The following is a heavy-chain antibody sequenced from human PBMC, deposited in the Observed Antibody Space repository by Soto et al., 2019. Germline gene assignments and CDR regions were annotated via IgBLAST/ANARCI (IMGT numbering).Heavy chain of an antibody. CDR1: GGTFSSYA. CDR2: IIPIFGTA. CDR3: AREYGITGTTHYFDY. J-gene: IGHJ4*02. Sequence: SVKVSCKASGGTFSSYAISWLRQAPGQGLEWMGGIIPIFGTANYAQKFQGRVTITADESTSTAYMELSSLRSEDTAVYYCAREYGITGTTHYFDYWGQGTLVTVSS. V-gene: IGHV1-69*13. D-gene: IGHD1-7*01.